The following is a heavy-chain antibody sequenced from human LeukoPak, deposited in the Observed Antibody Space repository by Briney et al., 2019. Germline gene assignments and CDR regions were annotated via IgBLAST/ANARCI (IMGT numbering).Heavy chain of an antibody. J-gene: IGHJ6*03. V-gene: IGHV1-2*02. Sequence: GASVKVSCKASGYTFTDYYMHWVRQAPGQGLEWMGWVNPNSGGTKYVQKFQGRATMTRDTSISTAYMELSRLRSDDTAVYFCARGIITMIVISGHSYMDVWGKGTTVTVSS. CDR1: GYTFTDYY. D-gene: IGHD3-22*01. CDR2: VNPNSGGT. CDR3: ARGIITMIVISGHSYMDV.